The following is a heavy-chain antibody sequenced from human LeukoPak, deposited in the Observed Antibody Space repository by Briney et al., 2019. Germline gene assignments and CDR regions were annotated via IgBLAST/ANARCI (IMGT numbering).Heavy chain of an antibody. V-gene: IGHV4-4*07. Sequence: PSETLSLTCTVSGGSISSYYWSWIRQPAGKGLEWIGRIYTSGSTNYNPSLKSRVTMSVDTSKNQFSLKLSSVTAADTAVYYCARLVRYFDWLLLRGSGRRGKNWFDPWGQGTLVTVSS. D-gene: IGHD3-9*01. CDR2: IYTSGST. CDR1: GGSISSYY. J-gene: IGHJ5*02. CDR3: ARLVRYFDWLLLRGSGRRGKNWFDP.